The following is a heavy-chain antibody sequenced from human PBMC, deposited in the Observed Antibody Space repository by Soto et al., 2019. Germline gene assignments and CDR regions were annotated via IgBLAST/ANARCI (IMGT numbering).Heavy chain of an antibody. D-gene: IGHD3-3*01. J-gene: IGHJ6*02. Sequence: GGSLRLSCAASGFTFSSYGMHWVRQAPGKGLEWVAVIWYDGSDKYYADSVKGRFTISRDNSKNTLYMQANSLRAEDTAVYYCARARYYDENGYGLVVWGQGTTVTV. V-gene: IGHV3-33*01. CDR3: ARARYYDENGYGLVV. CDR1: GFTFSSYG. CDR2: IWYDGSDK.